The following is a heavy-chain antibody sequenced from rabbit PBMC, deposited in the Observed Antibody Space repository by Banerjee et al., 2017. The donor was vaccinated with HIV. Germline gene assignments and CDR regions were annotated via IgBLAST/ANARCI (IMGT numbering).Heavy chain of an antibody. CDR3: AREGVNIGGGYL. V-gene: IGHV1S40*01. J-gene: IGHJ3*01. CDR2: IDAGTSGST. Sequence: QSVEESGGRLVQPGGSLTLSCKASGFDLSSYYCIHWVRQAPGKGLEWIACIDAGTSGSTWYASWAKGRFTISKASSTTVTLQMTSLTAADTATYFCAREGVNIGGGYLWGQGTLVTVS. D-gene: IGHD2-1*01. CDR1: GFDLSSYYC.